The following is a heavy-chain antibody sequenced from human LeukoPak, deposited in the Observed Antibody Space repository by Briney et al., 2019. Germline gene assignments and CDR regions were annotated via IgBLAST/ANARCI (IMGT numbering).Heavy chain of an antibody. D-gene: IGHD3-10*01. CDR3: AGGMLREVGHYYYGMDV. J-gene: IGHJ6*02. CDR2: IANDGSYK. Sequence: PGGSLRLSCAASGFTFSSYGMNWVRQAPGKGLEWVALIANDGSYKYYTDSAKGRFTISRDNSKGTLYLQMSSLRAEDTSVYYCAGGMLREVGHYYYGMDVWGQGTTVIVSS. V-gene: IGHV3-30*03. CDR1: GFTFSSYG.